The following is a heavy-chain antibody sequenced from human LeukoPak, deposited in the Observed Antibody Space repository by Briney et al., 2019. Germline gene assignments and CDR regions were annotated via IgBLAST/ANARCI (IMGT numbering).Heavy chain of an antibody. V-gene: IGHV3-74*01. CDR1: GFTFSTYR. Sequence: GGSLRLSCAASGFTFSTYRMHWVRQAPGKGLVWVSRINTDGTTTNYADSVKGRFTISRDNAKNTVSLQMSSLTVEDTAVYYCAGDDLEESFDIWGLGTMVTVSS. CDR3: AGDDLEESFDI. CDR2: INTDGTTT. J-gene: IGHJ3*02. D-gene: IGHD3-10*01.